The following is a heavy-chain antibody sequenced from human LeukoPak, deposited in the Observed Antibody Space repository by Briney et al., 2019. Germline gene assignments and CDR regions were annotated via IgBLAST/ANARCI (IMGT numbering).Heavy chain of an antibody. CDR2: ISHSGST. Sequence: PSETLSLTCAVYGGSFSGYYWSWIRQPPGKGLEWIGEISHSGSTNYNPSLKSRVTISVDTSKNQFSLKLSSVTAADTAVYYCARTGYCSSTSCYLGYWGQGTLVTVSS. J-gene: IGHJ4*02. CDR1: GGSFSGYY. V-gene: IGHV4-34*01. D-gene: IGHD2-2*01. CDR3: ARTGYCSSTSCYLGY.